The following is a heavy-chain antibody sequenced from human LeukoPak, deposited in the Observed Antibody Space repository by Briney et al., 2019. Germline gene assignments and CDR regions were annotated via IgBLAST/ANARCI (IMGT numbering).Heavy chain of an antibody. D-gene: IGHD2-21*02. V-gene: IGHV4-59*01. Sequence: PSETLSLTCTVPGGSISNYYWSWIRQPPGKRLEWIGYIYNSGNTNYNPSLKSRGTISVDTSKNQFSLKLSSVTAADTAVYYCARSHCGGDCYYGGYFDYWGQGTLVTVSS. CDR2: IYNSGNT. J-gene: IGHJ4*02. CDR3: ARSHCGGDCYYGGYFDY. CDR1: GGSISNYY.